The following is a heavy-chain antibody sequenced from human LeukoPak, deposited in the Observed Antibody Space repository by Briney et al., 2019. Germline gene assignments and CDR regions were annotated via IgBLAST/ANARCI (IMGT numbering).Heavy chain of an antibody. Sequence: PSETLSLTCTVSGGSISSTSYYWGWIRQPPGKGLERIGSIYYSGSTYYNPSLKSRVTISVDTSKNQFSLKLNSVTAADTAVYYCARDGGYYGSGIYPWGQGTLVTVSS. CDR1: GGSISSTSYY. V-gene: IGHV4-39*07. CDR3: ARDGGYYGSGIYP. D-gene: IGHD3-10*01. CDR2: IYYSGST. J-gene: IGHJ5*02.